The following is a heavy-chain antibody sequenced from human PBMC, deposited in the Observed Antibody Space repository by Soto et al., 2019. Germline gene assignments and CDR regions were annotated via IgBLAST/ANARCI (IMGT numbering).Heavy chain of an antibody. Sequence: AGSLSVSFVASGFTFSTYAMTWVRQAPGKGLEWVSAISGSGSGTNYADSVKVLFTVSRDNSKNILYLQMNSLRAEDTAVYYCAKERPTTTCFDYWGPGTLVTVSS. CDR3: AKERPTTTCFDY. CDR1: GFTFSTYA. J-gene: IGHJ4*02. V-gene: IGHV3-23*01. D-gene: IGHD1-1*01. CDR2: ISGSGSGT.